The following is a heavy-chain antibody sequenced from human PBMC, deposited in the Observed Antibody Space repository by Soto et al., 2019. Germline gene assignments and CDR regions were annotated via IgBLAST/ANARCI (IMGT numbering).Heavy chain of an antibody. CDR1: GFTFSNAW. CDR2: IKSKTDGGTT. CDR3: TTSLRYFDWLPPTYYFDY. Sequence: GGSLRLSCAASGFTFSNAWMNWVRQAPGKGLEWVGRIKSKTDGGTTDYAAPVKGRFTISRDDSKNTLYLQMNSLKTEDTAVYYCTTSLRYFDWLPPTYYFDYWGQGTLVTVSS. D-gene: IGHD3-9*01. J-gene: IGHJ4*02. V-gene: IGHV3-15*07.